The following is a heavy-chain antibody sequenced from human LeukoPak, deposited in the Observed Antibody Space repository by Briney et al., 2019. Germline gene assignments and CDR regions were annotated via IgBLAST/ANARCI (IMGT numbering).Heavy chain of an antibody. J-gene: IGHJ6*03. CDR2: ISSSSSYI. CDR1: GFTISSYS. V-gene: IGHV3-21*01. D-gene: IGHD2-2*01. Sequence: GGSLRLSCAASGFTISSYSMNWVRQAPGKGLEWVSSISSSSSYIYYADSVKGRFTISRDNAKNSLYLQMNSLRAEDTAVYYCARDVRVVGYYYMDVWGKGTTVTVSS. CDR3: ARDVRVVGYYYMDV.